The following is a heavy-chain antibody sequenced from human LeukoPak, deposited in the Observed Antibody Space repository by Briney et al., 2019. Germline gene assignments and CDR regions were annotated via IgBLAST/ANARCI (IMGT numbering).Heavy chain of an antibody. J-gene: IGHJ4*02. V-gene: IGHV3-23*01. Sequence: PTGGSLRLSCAASGFTFSSYGMSWVRQAPGKGLEWVSVIRGTGDSTYYADSVKGRFTISRDNSKNTLYLQMNSLRAEDTAVYYCAKGSYGSGTYGSFDYWGQGTLVTVSS. D-gene: IGHD3-10*01. CDR3: AKGSYGSGTYGSFDY. CDR1: GFTFSSYG. CDR2: IRGTGDST.